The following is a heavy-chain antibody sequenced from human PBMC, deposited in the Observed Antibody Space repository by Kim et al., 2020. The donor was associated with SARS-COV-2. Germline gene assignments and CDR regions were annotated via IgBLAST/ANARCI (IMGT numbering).Heavy chain of an antibody. V-gene: IGHV4-34*01. CDR3: ARGPEFG. D-gene: IGHD3-10*01. CDR1: GGSFSGYY. J-gene: IGHJ4*02. CDR2: INHSGST. Sequence: SETLSLTCAVYGGSFSGYYWSWIRQPPGKGLEWIGEINHSGSTNYNPSLKSRVTISVDTSKNQFSLKLSSVTAADTAVYYCARGPEFGGGQGTLVTVSS.